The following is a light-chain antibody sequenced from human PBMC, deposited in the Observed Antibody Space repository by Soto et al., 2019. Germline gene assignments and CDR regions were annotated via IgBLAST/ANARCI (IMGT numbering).Light chain of an antibody. CDR1: QTISNW. CDR3: QQYNTYPLT. Sequence: DIQMTQSPSTLSASVGDRVTITCRASQTISNWLAWYQQKPGKAPKALIFDASTLDGGVPSRFSGRRSGTDFTLTISSLQPSDFATYYCQQYNTYPLTFGGGTKVEI. V-gene: IGKV1-5*01. CDR2: DAS. J-gene: IGKJ4*01.